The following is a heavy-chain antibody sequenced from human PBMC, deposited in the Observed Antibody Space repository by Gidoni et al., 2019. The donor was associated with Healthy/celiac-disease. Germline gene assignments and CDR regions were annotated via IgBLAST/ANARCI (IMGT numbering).Heavy chain of an antibody. CDR1: GFPFSSYA. J-gene: IGHJ6*02. CDR2: ISGSGGST. CDR3: AKENYYGSGSYYDYYYYYGMDV. D-gene: IGHD3-10*01. V-gene: IGHV3-23*01. Sequence: EVQLLESGGGLVQPGGSLRLSCAASGFPFSSYAMSWVRQAPGKGLEWVSAISGSGGSTYYADSVKGRFTISRDNSKNTLYLQMNSLRAEDTAVYYCAKENYYGSGSYYDYYYYYGMDVWGQGTTVTVSS.